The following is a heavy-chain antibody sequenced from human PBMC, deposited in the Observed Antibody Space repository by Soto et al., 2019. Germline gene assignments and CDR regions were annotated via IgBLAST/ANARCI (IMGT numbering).Heavy chain of an antibody. CDR1: GFTFSSYS. CDR3: ARDRQRLRDPETDY. J-gene: IGHJ4*02. D-gene: IGHD4-17*01. V-gene: IGHV3-21*01. CDR2: ISSSSSYI. Sequence: GGSLRLSCAASGFTFSSYSMNWVRQAPGKGLEWVSSISSSSSYIYYADSVKGRFTISRDNAKNSLYLQMNSLRAEDTAVYYCARDRQRLRDPETDYWGQGTLVTVSS.